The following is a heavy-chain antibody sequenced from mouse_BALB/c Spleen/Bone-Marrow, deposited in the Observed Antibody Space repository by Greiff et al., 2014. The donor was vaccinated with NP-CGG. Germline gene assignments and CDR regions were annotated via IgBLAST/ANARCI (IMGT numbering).Heavy chain of an antibody. J-gene: IGHJ2*01. CDR2: ISSGSSTI. CDR1: GFTFSSFG. Sequence: VQLQQSGGGLVQPGGSRKLSCAASGFTFSSFGMHWVRQAPEKGLEWVAYISSGSSTIYYADTVKGRFTISRDNPKNTLFLQMTSLRSEDTAMYYCARLRRYYGYFDDWGQGTTLTVSS. CDR3: ARLRRYYGYFDD. V-gene: IGHV5-17*02. D-gene: IGHD1-1*01.